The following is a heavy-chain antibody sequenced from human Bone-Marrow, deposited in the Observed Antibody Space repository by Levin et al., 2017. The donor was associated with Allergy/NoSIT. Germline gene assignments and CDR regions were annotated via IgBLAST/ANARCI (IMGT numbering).Heavy chain of an antibody. CDR2: ISGGGGST. D-gene: IGHD3-16*02. V-gene: IGHV3-23*01. Sequence: GGSLRLSCAASGFTFSSYAMSWVRQAPGKGLEWVSGISGGGGSTDYADSVKGRFTISRDNSKNTLDLQMNGLRAEDTAVYYCAKRSVGYRVDYWGQGALVTVSS. J-gene: IGHJ4*02. CDR3: AKRSVGYRVDY. CDR1: GFTFSSYA.